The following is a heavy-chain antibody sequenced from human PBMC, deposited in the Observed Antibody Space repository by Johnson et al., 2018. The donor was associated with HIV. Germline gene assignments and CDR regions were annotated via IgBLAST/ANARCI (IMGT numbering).Heavy chain of an antibody. CDR2: ISDDGSKI. CDR1: GFRFSTYA. D-gene: IGHD2-21*02. V-gene: IGHV3-30*04. Sequence: QVQLVESGGGVVQPGRSLRLSCAASGFRFSTYALHWVRQTPGKGLEWVALISDDGSKIYHADSVKGRFTISRDNSKNTLYLQMNSLRAEDTAVYYCAKDLVVTAPGAFDIWGQGTMVTVSS. J-gene: IGHJ3*02. CDR3: AKDLVVTAPGAFDI.